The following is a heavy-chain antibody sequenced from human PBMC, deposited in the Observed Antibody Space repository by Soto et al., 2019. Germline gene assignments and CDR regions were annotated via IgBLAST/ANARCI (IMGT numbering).Heavy chain of an antibody. J-gene: IGHJ4*02. CDR3: ARGRWSIAVAGIYDSSGYYFDY. D-gene: IGHD3-22*01. CDR1: GGTFSSYA. Sequence: ASVKVSCKASGGTFSSYAISWVRQAPGQGLEWMGGIIPIFGTANYAQKFQGRVTITADESTSTAYMELSSLRSEDTAVYYCARGRWSIAVAGIYDSSGYYFDYWGQGTLVTVSS. CDR2: IIPIFGTA. V-gene: IGHV1-69*13.